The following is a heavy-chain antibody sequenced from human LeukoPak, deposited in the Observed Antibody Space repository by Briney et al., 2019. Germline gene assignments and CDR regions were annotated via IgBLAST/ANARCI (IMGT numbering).Heavy chain of an antibody. Sequence: GGSLRLSCSASGFTFSSYAMHWVRQAPGKGLEYVSAMSSNGGRAYYADSVKGRFTISRDNSKNTLYLQMSSLRPEDTAVYYCVKEGYYDNSGYPPHFDSWGQGTLVTVSS. D-gene: IGHD3-22*01. CDR3: VKEGYYDNSGYPPHFDS. J-gene: IGHJ4*02. CDR2: MSSNGGRA. CDR1: GFTFSSYA. V-gene: IGHV3-64D*09.